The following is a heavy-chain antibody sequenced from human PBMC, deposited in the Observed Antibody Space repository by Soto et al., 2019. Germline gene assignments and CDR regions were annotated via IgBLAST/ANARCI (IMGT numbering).Heavy chain of an antibody. V-gene: IGHV3-33*01. Sequence: GGSLRLSCAASGFTFSSYGMHWVRQAPGKGLEWVAVIWYDGSNKYYADSVKGRFTISRDNSKNTLYLQMNSLRAEDTAVYYCARDPVKGDYYDSSGYYFGPNWFDPGAREPWSPSPQ. D-gene: IGHD3-22*01. CDR2: IWYDGSNK. CDR1: GFTFSSYG. CDR3: ARDPVKGDYYDSSGYYFGPNWFDP. J-gene: IGHJ5*02.